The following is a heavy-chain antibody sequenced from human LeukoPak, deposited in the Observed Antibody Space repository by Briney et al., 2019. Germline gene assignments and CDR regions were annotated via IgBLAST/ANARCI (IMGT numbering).Heavy chain of an antibody. CDR3: ARGLDSSGYYPLDYYYRMDV. J-gene: IGHJ6*02. V-gene: IGHV4-34*01. CDR2: INHSGST. CDR1: GGSFSGYY. Sequence: SETLSLTCAVYGGSFSGYYWSWIRQPPGKGRGWIGEINHSGSTNYNPSLKSRVTISVDTSKNQFSLKLSSVTAADTAVYYCARGLDSSGYYPLDYYYRMDVWGQGTTVTVSS. D-gene: IGHD3-22*01.